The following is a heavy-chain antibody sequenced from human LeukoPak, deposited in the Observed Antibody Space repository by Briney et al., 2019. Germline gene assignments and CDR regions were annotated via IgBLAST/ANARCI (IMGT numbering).Heavy chain of an antibody. CDR3: AKGIPYDYVWGSYRYTSDY. CDR1: GFTFDDYA. CDR2: ISGDGGST. Sequence: GGSLRLSCAASGFTFDDYAMHWVRQAPGKGLEWVSLISGDGGSTYYADSVKGRFTISRDNSKNSLYLQMNSLRTEDTALYYCAKGIPYDYVWGSYRYTSDYWGQGTLVTVSS. V-gene: IGHV3-43*02. J-gene: IGHJ4*02. D-gene: IGHD3-16*02.